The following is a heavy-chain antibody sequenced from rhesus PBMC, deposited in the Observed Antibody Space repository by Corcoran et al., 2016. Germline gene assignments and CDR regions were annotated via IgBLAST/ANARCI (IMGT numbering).Heavy chain of an antibody. CDR1: GYSISSGYY. J-gene: IGHJ4*01. CDR2: ITYSGTT. V-gene: IGHV4-122*02. Sequence: QVQLQESGPGLVKPSETLSLTCAVSGYSISSGYYWSWIRQPPGKGLEWIGYITYSGTTSYPPSLQIRVTISRDTSKNQFSLKLSSVTAADTAVYYCARGGGSSYYFDYWGQGVLVTVSS. CDR3: ARGGGSSYYFDY. D-gene: IGHD1-44*02.